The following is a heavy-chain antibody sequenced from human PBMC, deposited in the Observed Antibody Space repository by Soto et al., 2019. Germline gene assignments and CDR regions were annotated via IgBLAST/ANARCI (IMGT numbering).Heavy chain of an antibody. CDR2: ISSSSSYI. CDR1: GFTFSSYS. CDR3: ARDLGRITIFGVVPMGFDY. D-gene: IGHD3-3*01. Sequence: PGGSLRLSCAASGFTFSSYSMNWVRQAPGKGLEWVSSISSSSSYIYYADSVKGRFTISRDNAKNSLYLQMNSLRAEDTAVYYCARDLGRITIFGVVPMGFDYWGQGSLVTVSS. V-gene: IGHV3-21*01. J-gene: IGHJ4*02.